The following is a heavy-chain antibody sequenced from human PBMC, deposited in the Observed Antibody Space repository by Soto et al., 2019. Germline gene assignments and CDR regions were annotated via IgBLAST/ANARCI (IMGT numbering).Heavy chain of an antibody. Sequence: QVQLVQSGAEVKKPGASVKVSCKASGYTFTSYGISWVRQAPGQGLEWMGWISAYNGNTNYAQKLQDTHTMTTDTPTSTAYMELRSLRSDDTAVYYCARDLGYCSSPSCHAAYGMDVWGQGTTVTVSS. V-gene: IGHV1-18*01. CDR1: GYTFTSYG. CDR2: ISAYNGNT. CDR3: ARDLGYCSSPSCHAAYGMDV. J-gene: IGHJ6*02. D-gene: IGHD2-2*01.